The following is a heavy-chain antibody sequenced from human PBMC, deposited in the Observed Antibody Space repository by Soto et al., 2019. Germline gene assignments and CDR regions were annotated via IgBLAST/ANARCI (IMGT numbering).Heavy chain of an antibody. V-gene: IGHV1-69*06. CDR3: ARGERFGELFPDY. CDR2: IIPIFGTA. D-gene: IGHD3-10*01. CDR1: GGTFSSYA. Sequence: QVQLVQSGAEVKKPGSSVKVSCKASGGTFSSYAISWVRQAPGQGLEWMGGIIPIFGTANYAQKFQGRVTITADKSTSTANMELRCLCSEATAVYYRARGERFGELFPDYWGQGTLVTVSS. J-gene: IGHJ4*02.